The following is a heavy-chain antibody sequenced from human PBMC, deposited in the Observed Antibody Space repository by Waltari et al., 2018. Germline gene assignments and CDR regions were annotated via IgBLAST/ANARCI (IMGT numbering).Heavy chain of an antibody. Sequence: QVQLQESGPGLVKPSETLSLTCAVSGYSISSGYSWGWIRQPPGKGLEWIGSIYHSGSTYYNPSLKSRVTISVDTSKNQFSLKLSSVTAADTAVYYCARETMVRGVSNWFDPWGQGTLVTVSS. CDR1: GYSISSGYS. CDR3: ARETMVRGVSNWFDP. J-gene: IGHJ5*02. CDR2: IYHSGST. V-gene: IGHV4-38-2*02. D-gene: IGHD3-10*01.